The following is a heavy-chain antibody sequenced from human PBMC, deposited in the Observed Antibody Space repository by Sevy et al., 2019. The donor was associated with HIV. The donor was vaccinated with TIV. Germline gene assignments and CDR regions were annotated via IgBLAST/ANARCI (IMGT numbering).Heavy chain of an antibody. CDR3: VRQDLATAAPRPY. CDR1: GEPFSGYY. V-gene: IGHV4-34*01. CDR2: INHSGIT. Sequence: SETLSLTCTVHGEPFSGYYWSWIRQPPGKGLEWIGEINHSGITHYNPSLKSRVTLSVDTSKNHFSLKLSSVTAAETAVYYCVRQDLATAAPRPYWGQGSLVTVSS. D-gene: IGHD6-6*01. J-gene: IGHJ4*02.